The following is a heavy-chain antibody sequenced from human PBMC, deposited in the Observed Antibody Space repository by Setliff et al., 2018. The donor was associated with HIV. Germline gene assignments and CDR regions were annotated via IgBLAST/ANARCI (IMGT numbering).Heavy chain of an antibody. CDR1: GGTFSSYP. CDR2: IIPIFGTT. Sequence: SVKVSCKASGGTFSSYPISWVRQAPGQGLEWMGGIIPIFGTTHYAQKFQGRVTVTADESTSTAYMQLSSLRSDDTAVYYCARDGEWGYHRPRDLDIWGQGTMVTVS. CDR3: ARDGEWGYHRPRDLDI. V-gene: IGHV1-69*13. D-gene: IGHD2-2*01. J-gene: IGHJ3*02.